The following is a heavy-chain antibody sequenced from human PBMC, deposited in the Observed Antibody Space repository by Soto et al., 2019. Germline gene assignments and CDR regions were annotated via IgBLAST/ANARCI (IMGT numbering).Heavy chain of an antibody. V-gene: IGHV4-59*11. J-gene: IGHJ5*02. CDR2: IYFTGST. Sequence: QVQLQESGPGLVKPSETLSLTCTVSGASISSHYWSWIRQPPGKGLEWIGYIYFTGSTTNNPSLRRRVTLSLDTSWNHFSLNLSSVTAADPAVYYCARGPYGSSNWFDPWGQGTLVTVSS. CDR1: GASISSHY. D-gene: IGHD6-13*01. CDR3: ARGPYGSSNWFDP.